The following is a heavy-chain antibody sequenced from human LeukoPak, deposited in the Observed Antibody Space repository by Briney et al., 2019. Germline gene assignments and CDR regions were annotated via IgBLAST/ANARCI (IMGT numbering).Heavy chain of an antibody. CDR3: ARTHYYDSSVPLDY. V-gene: IGHV1-2*06. CDR1: GYTFTDYY. J-gene: IGHJ4*02. CDR2: INCKSGGT. D-gene: IGHD3-22*01. Sequence: ASVKVSCKASGYTFTDYYIHWVRQAPGQGLEWMGRINCKSGGTNYGQNFQGRVTMTRDTSTSTVYMELSSLRSEDTAVYYCARTHYYDSSVPLDYWGQGTLVTVSS.